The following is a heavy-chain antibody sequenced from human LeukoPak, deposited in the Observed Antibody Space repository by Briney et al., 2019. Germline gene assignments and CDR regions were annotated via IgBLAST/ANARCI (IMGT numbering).Heavy chain of an antibody. V-gene: IGHV4-34*01. CDR1: GGSFRNYW. J-gene: IGHJ5*01. CDR3: VRGGYWTFDS. D-gene: IGHD3-22*01. Sequence: SETLSLTCAVYGGSFRNYWWTWIRQPPGKGLEWIGEIHDSGRTNYNPSLKSRVTISVDTSKNQFSLKLSSVIAADTAVYFCVRGGYWTFDSWGQGSMVTVSS. CDR2: IHDSGRT.